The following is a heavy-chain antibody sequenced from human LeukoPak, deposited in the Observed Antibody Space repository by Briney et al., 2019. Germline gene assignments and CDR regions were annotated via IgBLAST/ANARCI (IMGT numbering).Heavy chain of an antibody. CDR3: ARDLLHYYDSSGYYSTPLY. V-gene: IGHV1-46*01. D-gene: IGHD3-22*01. J-gene: IGHJ4*02. CDR1: GYSFPGYY. Sequence: ASVKVSCKASGYSFPGYYMHWVRQAPGQGLEWMGIINPSGGSTSYAQKFQGRVTMTRDTSTSTVYMELSSLRSEDTAVYYCARDLLHYYDSSGYYSTPLYWGQGTLVTVSS. CDR2: INPSGGST.